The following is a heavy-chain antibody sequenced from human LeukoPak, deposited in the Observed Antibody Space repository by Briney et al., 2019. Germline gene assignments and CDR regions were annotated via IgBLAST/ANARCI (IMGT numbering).Heavy chain of an antibody. Sequence: SETLSLTCAVSGGSISSYYWSWIRQPPGKGLEWIGRIYTSGSTNYNPSLRSRVTISRDTSKNQFSLKLSSVTAADTAVYYCARECSTTSCQFIRFDYWGQGTLVTVSS. J-gene: IGHJ4*02. CDR2: IYTSGST. CDR3: ARECSTTSCQFIRFDY. CDR1: GGSISSYY. V-gene: IGHV4-4*07. D-gene: IGHD2-2*01.